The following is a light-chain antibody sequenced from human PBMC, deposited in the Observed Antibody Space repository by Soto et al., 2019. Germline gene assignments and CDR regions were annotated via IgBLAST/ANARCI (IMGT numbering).Light chain of an antibody. CDR1: QDISSS. J-gene: IGKJ4*01. Sequence: DIQMTQSPSSLSASIGDRVTISCRTSQDISSSLNWYQHKSGKAPNLLIYDASTLHSGVPSRFSGGGSGTDFTLTISSLQPEDFATYYCQQVNVYPSTFGGGTKVDIK. CDR2: DAS. CDR3: QQVNVYPST. V-gene: IGKV1-39*01.